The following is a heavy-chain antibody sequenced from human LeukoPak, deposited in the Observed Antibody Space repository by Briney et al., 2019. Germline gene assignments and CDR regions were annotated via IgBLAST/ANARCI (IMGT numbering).Heavy chain of an antibody. D-gene: IGHD3-22*01. CDR2: ISSSGSSI. V-gene: IGHV3-48*03. Sequence: PGGSLRLSCAASGFTFISYEMNCVRQAPGKGLEWVSYISSSGSSIYYPDSVKGRFTISRDNAKNSLYLQMNSLRAEDTAVYYCARIGAYYDLDYWGQGTLVTVSS. CDR1: GFTFISYE. CDR3: ARIGAYYDLDY. J-gene: IGHJ4*02.